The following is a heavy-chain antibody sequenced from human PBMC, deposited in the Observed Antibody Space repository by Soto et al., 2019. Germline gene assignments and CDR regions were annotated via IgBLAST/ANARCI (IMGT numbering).Heavy chain of an antibody. J-gene: IGHJ4*02. CDR2: ISGSGGST. V-gene: IGHV3-23*01. CDR3: AKLGGTIFGVVSGHFDY. CDR1: GFTFSSYA. Sequence: EVQLLESGGGLVQPGGSLRLSCAASGFTFSSYAMSWVGQAPGKGLEWVSAISGSGGSTYYADSVKGRFTISRDNSKNTLYLQMNSLRAEDTAVYYCAKLGGTIFGVVSGHFDYWGQGTLVTVSS. D-gene: IGHD3-3*01.